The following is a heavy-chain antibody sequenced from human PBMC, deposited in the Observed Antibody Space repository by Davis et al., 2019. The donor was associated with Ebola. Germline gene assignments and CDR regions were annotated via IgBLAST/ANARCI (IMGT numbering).Heavy chain of an antibody. J-gene: IGHJ4*02. Sequence: GESLKISCAASGFTFSDYYMSWIRQAPGKGLEWVSYISSSGSTIYYADSVKGRFTISRDNAKNSLYLQMNSLRAEDTAVYYCATSESSGRGGSFDSWGQGTLVTVSS. CDR1: GFTFSDYY. CDR2: ISSSGSTI. D-gene: IGHD3-16*01. CDR3: ATSESSGRGGSFDS. V-gene: IGHV3-11*01.